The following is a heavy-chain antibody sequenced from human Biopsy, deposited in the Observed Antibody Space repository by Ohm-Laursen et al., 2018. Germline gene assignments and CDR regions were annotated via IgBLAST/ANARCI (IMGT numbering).Heavy chain of an antibody. CDR2: ISCTGYT. J-gene: IGHJ4*02. Sequence: TLSLTCTVSGGSFTGHYWSWIRQPPGKGLEWIGHISCTGYTSYNASLKSRVTISVDTSRNHFSLRLSSLTAAGTAVYYCSRGSNDSGGLYFPRWGQGTLLTVSS. D-gene: IGHD4-23*01. CDR3: SRGSNDSGGLYFPR. CDR1: GGSFTGHY. V-gene: IGHV4-59*11.